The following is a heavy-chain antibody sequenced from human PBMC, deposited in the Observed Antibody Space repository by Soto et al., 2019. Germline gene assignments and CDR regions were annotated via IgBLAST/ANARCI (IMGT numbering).Heavy chain of an antibody. CDR2: IKSKTDGGTT. V-gene: IGHV3-15*01. CDR1: GFTFSNAW. J-gene: IGHJ6*03. D-gene: IGHD4-4*01. Sequence: GGSLRLSCAASGFTFSNAWMSWVRQAPGKGLEWVGRIKSKTDGGTTDYAAPVKGRFTISRDDSKNTLYLQMNSLKTEDTAVYYCTTDSDRGPSTVGPHYYYYYMDVWGKGTTVTVSS. CDR3: TTDSDRGPSTVGPHYYYYYMDV.